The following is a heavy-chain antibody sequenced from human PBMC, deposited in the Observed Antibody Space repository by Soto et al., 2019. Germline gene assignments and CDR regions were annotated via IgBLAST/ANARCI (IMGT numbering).Heavy chain of an antibody. CDR1: GFDVRNSA. CDR2: IGGSYGTT. V-gene: IGHV3-23*01. CDR3: AKHGYCSSFTCFTYFNF. J-gene: IGHJ4*02. Sequence: GGSLRLSCAASGFDVRNSAVSWVRQIPGKGLEWVSGIGGSYGTTDYEDSVKGRFTISRDISKNTVDLQMNSLRAEDTAVYYCAKHGYCSSFTCFTYFNFSGRISLVTFSS. D-gene: IGHD2-2*03.